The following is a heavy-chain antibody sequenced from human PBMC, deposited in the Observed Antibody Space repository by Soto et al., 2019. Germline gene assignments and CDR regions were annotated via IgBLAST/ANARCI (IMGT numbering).Heavy chain of an antibody. Sequence: QVQLQESGPGLVKPSQTLALTCTVSGGSISSGGYYWSWIRQHPGQGLEWIGYVYYSVSTYYNPSLKSRVTISVDTSKNQFSLKLSSVTAADTAVYYCARAGGFNWFDPWGQGTLVTVSS. D-gene: IGHD3-10*01. CDR3: ARAGGFNWFDP. CDR2: VYYSVST. V-gene: IGHV4-31*03. J-gene: IGHJ5*02. CDR1: GGSISSGGYY.